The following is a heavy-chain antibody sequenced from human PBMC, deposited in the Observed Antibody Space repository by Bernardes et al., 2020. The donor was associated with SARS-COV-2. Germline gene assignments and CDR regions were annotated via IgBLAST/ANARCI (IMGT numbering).Heavy chain of an antibody. V-gene: IGHV3-7*02. Sequence: GRSLRLSCAASGFTFSSYWMTWVRQTPGQGLEWVANIKQDGSEKHYVDSVKGRFTISRDNAKNSLYPQMSSLRAEDTAVYYCFGSASWGQGTLVTVSS. CDR2: IKQDGSEK. CDR1: GFTFSSYW. CDR3: FGSAS. J-gene: IGHJ4*02. D-gene: IGHD2-15*01.